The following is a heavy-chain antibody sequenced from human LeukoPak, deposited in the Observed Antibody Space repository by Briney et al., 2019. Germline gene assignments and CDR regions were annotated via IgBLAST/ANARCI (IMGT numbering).Heavy chain of an antibody. CDR3: ARARRGYVDYELDY. CDR1: GFTFSSYA. D-gene: IGHD4-17*01. Sequence: GGSLRLSCAASGFTFSSYAMSWVRQAPGKGLEWVANIKQDGSEKYYVDSVKGRFTISRDNAKNSLYLQMNSLRAEDTAVYYCARARRGYVDYELDYWGQGTLVTVSS. J-gene: IGHJ4*02. CDR2: IKQDGSEK. V-gene: IGHV3-7*01.